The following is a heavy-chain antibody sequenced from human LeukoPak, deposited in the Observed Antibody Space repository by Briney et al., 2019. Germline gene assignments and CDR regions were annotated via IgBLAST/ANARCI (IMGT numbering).Heavy chain of an antibody. Sequence: PSETLSLTCTVSGGSISSSSYYWGWIRQPPGKGLEWIGSIYYTGSPYYNPSLKSRVTISVDTSQSRFSLKLSSVTAADTAVYYCAREVAQGWLQFDYWGQGTLVTVSS. J-gene: IGHJ4*02. CDR2: IYYTGSP. V-gene: IGHV4-39*07. CDR3: AREVAQGWLQFDY. CDR1: GGSISSSSYY. D-gene: IGHD5-24*01.